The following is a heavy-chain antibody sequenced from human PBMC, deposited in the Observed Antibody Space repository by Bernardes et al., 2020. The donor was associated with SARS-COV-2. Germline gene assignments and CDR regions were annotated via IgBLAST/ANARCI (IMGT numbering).Heavy chain of an antibody. D-gene: IGHD2-2*01. CDR1: GLTFSNYD. V-gene: IGHV3-13*01. CDR2: IGAPGDT. CDR3: ARGSLFYHNDEGPFHY. J-gene: IGHJ4*02. Sequence: GGSLRLSCAASGLTFSNYDMHWVRQAAGKGLEWVSTIGAPGDTYYSHSVTARFTISRDNAKNSLYLQMNSLRDEDTAVYYCARGSLFYHNDEGPFHYWGQGTLVTVSS.